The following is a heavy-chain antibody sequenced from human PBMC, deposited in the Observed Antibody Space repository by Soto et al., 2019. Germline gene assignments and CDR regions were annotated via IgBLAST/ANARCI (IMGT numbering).Heavy chain of an antibody. J-gene: IGHJ6*02. CDR1: GYTFTSYY. CDR2: INPSGGST. D-gene: IGHD2-15*01. V-gene: IGHV1-46*01. CDR3: ARDQEPYCSGGSCYSGRYYYGMDV. Sequence: ASVKVSCKASGYTFTSYYIHWVRQAPGQGLEWMGIINPSGGSTSYAQKFQGRVTMTRDTSTSTVYMELSSLRSEDTAVYYCARDQEPYCSGGSCYSGRYYYGMDVWGQGTTVTVSS.